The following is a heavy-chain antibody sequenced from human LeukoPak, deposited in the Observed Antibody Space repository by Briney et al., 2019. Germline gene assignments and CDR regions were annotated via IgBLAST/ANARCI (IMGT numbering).Heavy chain of an antibody. D-gene: IGHD1/OR15-1a*01. CDR2: ISQRGIT. J-gene: IGHJ4*02. V-gene: IGHV4-38-2*02. CDR1: SHSITYNC. Sequence: SETLSLTCTVSSHSITYNCCGWIRQSPGKGLEWIGSISQRGITYYNPSLQSRLSISRDTSNNQLSLRLTSVTAADTAIYYCVTHKTPSNNIASRGKGTPVTIPS. CDR3: VTHKTPSNNIAS.